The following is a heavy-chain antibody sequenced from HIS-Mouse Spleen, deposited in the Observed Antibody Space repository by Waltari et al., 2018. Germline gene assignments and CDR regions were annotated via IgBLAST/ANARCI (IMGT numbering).Heavy chain of an antibody. J-gene: IGHJ5*02. CDR3: ARKRTASGWFDP. V-gene: IGHV4-39*01. CDR1: GGSISSSSYY. CDR2: IYYSGST. D-gene: IGHD2-21*02. Sequence: QLQLQESGPGLVKPSETLSLTCTVSGGSISSSSYYWGWIRQPPGKGLEWIGSIYYSGSTYDNPSLKGRVTISVDTSKNQFSLKLSSVTAADTAVYYCARKRTASGWFDPWGQGTLVTVSS.